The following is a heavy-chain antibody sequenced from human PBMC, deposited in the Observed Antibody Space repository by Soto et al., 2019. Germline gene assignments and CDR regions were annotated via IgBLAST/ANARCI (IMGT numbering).Heavy chain of an antibody. CDR3: ARSAYYDILTGYYPGNLDP. V-gene: IGHV1-2*02. J-gene: IGHJ5*02. Sequence: ASVKVSCKASGYTFTGYYMHWVRQAPGQGLEWMGWINPNSGGTNYAQKFQGRVTMTRDRSISTAYMELSRLRSDDTAVYYCARSAYYDILTGYYPGNLDPWGQGTLVTVSS. D-gene: IGHD3-9*01. CDR2: INPNSGGT. CDR1: GYTFTGYY.